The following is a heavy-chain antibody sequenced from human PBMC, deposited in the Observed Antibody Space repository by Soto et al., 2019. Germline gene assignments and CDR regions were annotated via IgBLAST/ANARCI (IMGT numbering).Heavy chain of an antibody. D-gene: IGHD2-15*01. CDR2: ISYDGSNK. Sequence: QVQLVESGGGVVQPGRSLRLSCAASGFTFSSYAMHWVRQAPGKGLEWVAVISYDGSNKYYADSVKGRFTISRDNSKNTVYLQMNSLRAEDTAVYYCASVPSSSGRAHFDYWGQGTLVTVSS. CDR1: GFTFSSYA. V-gene: IGHV3-30-3*01. J-gene: IGHJ4*02. CDR3: ASVPSSSGRAHFDY.